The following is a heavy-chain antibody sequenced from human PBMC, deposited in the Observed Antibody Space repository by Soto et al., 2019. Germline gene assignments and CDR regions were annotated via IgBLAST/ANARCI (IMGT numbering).Heavy chain of an antibody. CDR1: GGSFSGYY. J-gene: IGHJ5*02. V-gene: IGHV4-34*02. Sequence: QVQLQQWGSGLLKPSETLSLTCAVYGGSFSGYYWSWIRQPRGKGLEWIGEINHSGSTNYNPSLKSRVTISVDTSKNQFSLKLSSVTAADTAVYYCANYYGDYGDWFDPWGQGTLVTVSS. CDR3: ANYYGDYGDWFDP. D-gene: IGHD4-17*01. CDR2: INHSGST.